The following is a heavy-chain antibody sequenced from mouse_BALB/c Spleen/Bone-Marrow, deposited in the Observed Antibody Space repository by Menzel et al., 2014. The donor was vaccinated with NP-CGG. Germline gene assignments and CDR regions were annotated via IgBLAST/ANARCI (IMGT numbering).Heavy chain of an antibody. J-gene: IGHJ4*01. CDR3: ARWLTGTGAMDY. CDR2: INPGSGGT. CDR1: GYAFTNYL. V-gene: IGHV1-54*01. Sequence: VQLQQSGADLVRPGTSVKVSCKASGYAFTNYLIEWVKQRPGQGLEWIGVINPGSGGTNYNEKLKGKTTLTADKSSSTAYMQLSSLTSDDSAVYFCARWLTGTGAMDYWGQGTSVTVSS. D-gene: IGHD4-1*01.